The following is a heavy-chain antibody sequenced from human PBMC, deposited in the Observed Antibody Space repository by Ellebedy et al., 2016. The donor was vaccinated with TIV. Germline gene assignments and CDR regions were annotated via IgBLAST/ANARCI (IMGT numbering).Heavy chain of an antibody. CDR1: GFTFSNNA. J-gene: IGHJ3*01. CDR3: ASDPVGVGPAFDV. D-gene: IGHD4-23*01. Sequence: GESLKISCAASGFTFSNNAMSWVRQAPGKGLEWISAITNSGTSTYYADSVKGRFTISRDNSQNTLYMQVDSLRAEDTAIYYCASDPVGVGPAFDVWGQGTMVTVSS. V-gene: IGHV3-23*01. CDR2: ITNSGTST.